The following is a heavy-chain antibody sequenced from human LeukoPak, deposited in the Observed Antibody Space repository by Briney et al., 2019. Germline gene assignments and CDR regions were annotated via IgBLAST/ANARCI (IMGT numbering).Heavy chain of an antibody. J-gene: IGHJ4*02. CDR3: ATVPNYSSGWYYFDY. Sequence: ASVKVSCKASGYTFTSYGISWVRQAPGQGLEWMGWISAYNGNTNYAQKLQGRVTMTTDTSTSTAYMELRSLRSDDTAVYYCATVPNYSSGWYYFDYWGQGTLVTVSS. V-gene: IGHV1-18*01. CDR1: GYTFTSYG. D-gene: IGHD6-19*01. CDR2: ISAYNGNT.